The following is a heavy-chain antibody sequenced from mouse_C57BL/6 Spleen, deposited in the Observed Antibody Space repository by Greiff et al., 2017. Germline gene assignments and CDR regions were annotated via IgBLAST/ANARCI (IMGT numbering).Heavy chain of an antibody. CDR1: GYTFTSYW. Sequence: QVQLQQPGAELVKPGASVKLSCKASGYTFTSYWMHWVKQRPGQGLEWIGMIHPNSGSTNYNEKFKSKATLTVDKSSSTAYMQLSSLTSEDSAVYYCARSLYDGYYYYAMDYWGQGTSGTVSS. J-gene: IGHJ4*01. D-gene: IGHD2-3*01. V-gene: IGHV1-64*01. CDR3: ARSLYDGYYYYAMDY. CDR2: IHPNSGST.